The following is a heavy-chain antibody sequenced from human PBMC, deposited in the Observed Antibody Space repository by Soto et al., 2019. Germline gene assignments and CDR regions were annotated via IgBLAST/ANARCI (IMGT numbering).Heavy chain of an antibody. Sequence: QVQLVESGGGVVQPGRSLRLSCAASGFTFSSYGMHWVRQAPGKGLEWVAVISYDGSNKYYADSVKGRFTISRDNSKNTLYLQMNSLRAEDTAVYYCASRLKLTMIGQGPWGQGTLVTVSS. CDR3: ASRLKLTMIGQGP. V-gene: IGHV3-30*03. CDR2: ISYDGSNK. J-gene: IGHJ4*02. D-gene: IGHD3-22*01. CDR1: GFTFSSYG.